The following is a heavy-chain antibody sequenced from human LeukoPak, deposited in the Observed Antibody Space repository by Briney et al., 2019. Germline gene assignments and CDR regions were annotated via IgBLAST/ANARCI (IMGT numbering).Heavy chain of an antibody. V-gene: IGHV3-21*04. CDR3: ARDFSAAGTPLDY. CDR2: ISYTGTYI. J-gene: IGHJ4*02. Sequence: GGSLRLSCAASAFSLNAYNMNWVRQAPGKGLEWVSSISYTGTYIYYADSVKGRFTISRDNAQNSLYLQMNSLRAEDTALYYCARDFSAAGTPLDYWGQGTLVTVSS. CDR1: AFSLNAYN. D-gene: IGHD6-13*01.